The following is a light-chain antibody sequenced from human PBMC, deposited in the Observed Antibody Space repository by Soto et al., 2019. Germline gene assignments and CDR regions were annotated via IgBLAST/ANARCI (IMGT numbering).Light chain of an antibody. CDR2: KAS. V-gene: IGKV1-5*03. Sequence: DIQMTQSPSTLSASIGDRVTITCRASQNIMTWLAWHQQKPGKAPKLLIYKASTLKSGVPSRFSGSGSGTEFTLTISSLQPDDFATYYCQHYNSYSEAFGQGTKVELK. CDR3: QHYNSYSEA. J-gene: IGKJ1*01. CDR1: QNIMTW.